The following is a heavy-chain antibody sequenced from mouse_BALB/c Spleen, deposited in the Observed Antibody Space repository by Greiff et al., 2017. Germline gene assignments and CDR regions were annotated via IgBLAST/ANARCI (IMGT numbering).Heavy chain of an antibody. V-gene: IGHV5-17*02. Sequence: EVQVVESGGGLVQPGGSRKLSCAASGFTFSSFGMHWVRQAPEKGLEWVAYISSGSSTIYYADTVKGRFTISRDNPKNTLFLQMTSLRSEDTAMYYCARNDGYSFDYWGQGTTLTVSS. CDR2: ISSGSSTI. CDR1: GFTFSSFG. CDR3: ARNDGYSFDY. J-gene: IGHJ2*01. D-gene: IGHD2-3*01.